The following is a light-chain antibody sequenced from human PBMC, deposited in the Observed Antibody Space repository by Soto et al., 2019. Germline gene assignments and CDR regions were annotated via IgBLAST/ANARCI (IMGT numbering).Light chain of an antibody. CDR2: ENN. Sequence: QSVLTQPPSVSAAPGQKVTICCSGSDSNIGNDHVSGYQQFPGTAPKLLIYENNKRPSGIPDRFSGSKSGTSATLDITGLQTGDEGDYYCGTWDSGLSAGVIGGGTKLTVL. J-gene: IGLJ3*02. CDR3: GTWDSGLSAGV. CDR1: DSNIGNDH. V-gene: IGLV1-51*02.